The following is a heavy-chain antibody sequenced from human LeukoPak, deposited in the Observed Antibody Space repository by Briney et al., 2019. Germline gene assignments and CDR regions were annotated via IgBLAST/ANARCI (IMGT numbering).Heavy chain of an antibody. V-gene: IGHV3-23*01. D-gene: IGHD3-22*01. CDR2: IGGSIGST. CDR1: GLTFSSYA. CDR3: AKDLPPYYYDSSGYYLVL. J-gene: IGHJ4*02. Sequence: GGSLRLSCAASGLTFSSYAMSWVRQAPGKGLEWVSAIGGSIGSTYYADSVKGRFTISRDNSRNTLYLQMNSLRAEDTAVYYCAKDLPPYYYDSSGYYLVLWGQGTLVTVSS.